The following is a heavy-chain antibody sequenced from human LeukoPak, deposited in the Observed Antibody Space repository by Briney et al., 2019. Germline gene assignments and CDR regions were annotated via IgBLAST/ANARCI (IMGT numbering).Heavy chain of an antibody. J-gene: IGHJ4*02. CDR3: AGDRNYDFWSGYSF. D-gene: IGHD3-3*01. CDR2: ISSNTSCT. Sequence: GGSLRLSCAASGFTFSSYNMNWVRQAPGKGLEWVSSISSNTSCTYYADSVKGRFTISRDNAKNSLYLQMNSLRAEDTAVYYCAGDRNYDFWSGYSFWGQGILVTVSS. CDR1: GFTFSSYN. V-gene: IGHV3-21*01.